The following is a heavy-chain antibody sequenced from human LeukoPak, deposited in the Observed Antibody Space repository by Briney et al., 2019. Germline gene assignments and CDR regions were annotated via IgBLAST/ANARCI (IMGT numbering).Heavy chain of an antibody. CDR2: ISSSSTYI. V-gene: IGHV3-21*01. CDR1: GFTFNNAW. CDR3: ATETTLDY. D-gene: IGHD1-1*01. J-gene: IGHJ4*02. Sequence: GGSLRLSCAASGFTFNNAWMSWVRQAPGKGLEWVSSISSSSTYINYADSVTGRFTISRDNAKNSLYLQMNSLRAEDTAVYYCATETTLDYWGQGTLVTVSS.